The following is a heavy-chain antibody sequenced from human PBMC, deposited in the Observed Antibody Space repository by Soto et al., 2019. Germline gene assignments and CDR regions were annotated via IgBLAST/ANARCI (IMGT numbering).Heavy chain of an antibody. J-gene: IGHJ4*02. CDR2: INTDGSQT. D-gene: IGHD1-1*01. CDR1: GFTFSSFW. Sequence: VGSLRLSCAASGFTFSSFWMNWFRQGRVKGLEWVGNINTDGSQTQFVDSVKGRFTFSRDNAKNSLYLEMNSLRAEDTAVYYCVRGTPTPGLDYWGQRTLVTVSS. CDR3: VRGTPTPGLDY. V-gene: IGHV3-7*03.